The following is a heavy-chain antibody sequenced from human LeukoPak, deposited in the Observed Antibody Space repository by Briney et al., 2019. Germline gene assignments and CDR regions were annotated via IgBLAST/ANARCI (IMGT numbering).Heavy chain of an antibody. CDR3: ATKEFSGWYFVY. CDR1: GFTFSSYS. V-gene: IGHV3-21*01. D-gene: IGHD6-19*01. CDR2: ISSSSSYI. J-gene: IGHJ4*02. Sequence: GGSLRLSCAASGFTFSSYSMNWASQAPGKGLEWVSSISSSSSYIYYADSVKGRFTISRDNAKNSLYLQMNSLRAEDTAVYYCATKEFSGWYFVYWGQGTLVTVSS.